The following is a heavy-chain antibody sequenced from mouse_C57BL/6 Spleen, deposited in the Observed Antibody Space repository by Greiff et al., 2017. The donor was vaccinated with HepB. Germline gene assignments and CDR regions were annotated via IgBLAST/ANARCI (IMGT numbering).Heavy chain of an antibody. CDR1: GFTFSDYY. CDR2: INYDGSST. J-gene: IGHJ3*01. Sequence: EVKVVESEGGLVQPGSSMKLSCTASGFTFSDYYMAWVRQVPEKGLEWVANINYDGSSTYYLDSLKSRFIISRDNAKNILYLQMSSLKSEDTATYYWERDYDGGFAYGGKGTLVTVSA. V-gene: IGHV5-16*01. CDR3: ERDYDGGFAY. D-gene: IGHD2-12*01.